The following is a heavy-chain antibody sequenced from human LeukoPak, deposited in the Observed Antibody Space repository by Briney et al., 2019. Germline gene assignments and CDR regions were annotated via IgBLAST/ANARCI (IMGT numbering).Heavy chain of an antibody. V-gene: IGHV1-2*02. CDR1: GYTFTTYY. D-gene: IGHD2-15*01. Sequence: ASVKVSCKPSGYTFTTYYIYWVRQAPGQGLEWMGYISPNTGGTHYAQKFQGRVTMTRDTSISTAYMEMSGLTHDDTAVYYCARGLGGGSLRRFDPWGQGTLVTVSS. CDR2: ISPNTGGT. CDR3: ARGLGGGSLRRFDP. J-gene: IGHJ5*02.